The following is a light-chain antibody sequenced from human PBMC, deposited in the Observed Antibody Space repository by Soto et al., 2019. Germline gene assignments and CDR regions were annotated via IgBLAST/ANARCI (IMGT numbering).Light chain of an antibody. J-gene: IGKJ1*01. V-gene: IGKV1-5*01. CDR2: DAS. CDR1: QSISSW. CDR3: QQYNGGT. Sequence: DIQMTQSPSTLSASVGDRVTITCRASQSISSWLAWYQQKPGKAPKLLIYDASSLESGVPSRFSGSGSGTEFTLTISSLQPDDFATYYCQQYNGGTFGHGTKLEIK.